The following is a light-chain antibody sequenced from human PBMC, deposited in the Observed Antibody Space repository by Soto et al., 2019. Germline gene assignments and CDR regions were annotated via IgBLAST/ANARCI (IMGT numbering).Light chain of an antibody. V-gene: IGKV1-9*01. CDR1: QGSYTY. Sequence: DIQLTQSPSFLSASVGDRVTITCRASQGSYTYLAWYQQKPGKAPELLIYAASTLQSGVPSRFSGSGSGTEFTLTISSLQPEEFATYYCQRLNSYPWTFGQGTKVEIK. CDR2: AAS. CDR3: QRLNSYPWT. J-gene: IGKJ1*01.